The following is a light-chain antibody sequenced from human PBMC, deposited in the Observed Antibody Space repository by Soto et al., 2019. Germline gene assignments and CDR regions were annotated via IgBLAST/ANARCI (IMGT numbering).Light chain of an antibody. CDR3: QQYNNWPQT. CDR2: GAS. J-gene: IGKJ1*01. Sequence: EIVMTQSPATLSVSPGERATLSCRASQSMGSNLAWYQQKPGQAPRLLIYGASTRATGIPARFSGSGSGTEFTLTISSLQSEDFAVYYCQQYNNWPQTFGQGTKVDIK. CDR1: QSMGSN. V-gene: IGKV3-15*01.